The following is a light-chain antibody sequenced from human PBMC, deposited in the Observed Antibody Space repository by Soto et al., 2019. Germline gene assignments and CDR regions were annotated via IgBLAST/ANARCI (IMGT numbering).Light chain of an antibody. Sequence: AIPMTQSPSSLSASVGDRVTITCRASQDISDDVGWYQQTPGKSPKLLISGASRLQRGVPSRFSGSGSGAAFTLTITSLRPEDSATYYCLQNHNYPRTFGQGTKVEI. J-gene: IGKJ1*01. CDR3: LQNHNYPRT. CDR2: GAS. CDR1: QDISDD. V-gene: IGKV1-6*01.